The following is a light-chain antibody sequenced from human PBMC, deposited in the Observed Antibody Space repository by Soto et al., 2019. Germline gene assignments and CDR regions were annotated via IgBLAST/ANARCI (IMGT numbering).Light chain of an antibody. CDR2: AAS. J-gene: IGKJ1*01. CDR1: QTVNGW. Sequence: DIQMTQSPSTLSASVGDIVTITCRASQTVNGWLAWYQQKPGKAPKLLIYAASNLESGVPSRFSGSGSASEFTLTISSLQPDDSATYYCQHYNSNPWTFGQGTKV. CDR3: QHYNSNPWT. V-gene: IGKV1-5*01.